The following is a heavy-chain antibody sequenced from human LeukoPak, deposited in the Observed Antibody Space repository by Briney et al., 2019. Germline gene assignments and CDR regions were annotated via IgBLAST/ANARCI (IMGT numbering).Heavy chain of an antibody. Sequence: SETLSLTCTVSGGSISSGSYYWSWIQQPAGKGLEWIGRIYTSGSTNYNPSLKSRVTISVDTSKNQFSLKLSSVTAADTAVYYCARTQHNTGSGYDFYDYVWGSYRPDAFDIWGQGTMVTVSS. CDR2: IYTSGST. CDR3: ARTQHNTGSGYDFYDYVWGSYRPDAFDI. CDR1: GGSISSGSYY. J-gene: IGHJ3*02. D-gene: IGHD3-16*02. V-gene: IGHV4-61*02.